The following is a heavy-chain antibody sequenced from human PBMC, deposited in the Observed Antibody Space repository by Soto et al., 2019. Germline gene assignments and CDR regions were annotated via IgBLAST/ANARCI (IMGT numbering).Heavy chain of an antibody. CDR1: GYTFSIYW. D-gene: IGHD3-22*01. CDR3: ARPLRAESSGYGMDV. V-gene: IGHV5-51*01. J-gene: IGHJ6*02. CDR2: INPGDSVT. Sequence: PGESLKISCKGSGYTFSIYWIGWVRQMPGKGLEWMGIINPGDSVTRYSSSFEGRVTMSVDKSTSTAYLQWISLRASDTAMYYCARPLRAESSGYGMDVWGQGTTVTVSS.